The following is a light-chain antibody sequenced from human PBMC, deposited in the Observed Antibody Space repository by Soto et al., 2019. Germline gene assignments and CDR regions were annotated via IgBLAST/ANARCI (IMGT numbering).Light chain of an antibody. CDR2: LGS. V-gene: IGKV2-28*01. J-gene: IGKJ2*01. CDR3: MQALQTPYT. CDR1: QRLLHSNGNTF. Sequence: EIVMTQSPPSLTVTPGEPASISCRSSQRLLHSNGNTFLDWYVQKPGQSPQLLIYLGSNRASGVPDRVSGSEAGTDFTLKIGRVEAEDVGVYYCMQALQTPYTFGQGTKLEIK.